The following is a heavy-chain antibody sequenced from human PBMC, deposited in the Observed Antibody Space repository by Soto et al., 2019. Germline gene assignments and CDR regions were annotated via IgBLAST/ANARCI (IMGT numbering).Heavy chain of an antibody. Sequence: QVQLVESGGGVVQPGRSLRLSCAASGFTFSGYGMHWVRQAPGKGLEWVAFISFDGTNKYYADSVKGRFTISRDNSRNTLYLQMNGLSVGETSGYYFAKECFSQWTGYDYWGQGTLVTVSS. V-gene: IGHV3-30*18. J-gene: IGHJ4*02. CDR1: GFTFSGYG. CDR2: ISFDGTNK. D-gene: IGHD6-19*01. CDR3: AKECFSQWTGYDY.